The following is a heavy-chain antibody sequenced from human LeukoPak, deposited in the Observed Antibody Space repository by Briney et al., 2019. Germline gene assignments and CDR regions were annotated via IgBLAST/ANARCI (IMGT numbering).Heavy chain of an antibody. D-gene: IGHD2-2*01. J-gene: IGHJ4*02. CDR3: ARDLIGYCSSTSCLQGK. V-gene: IGHV1-18*01. Sequence: PGASVKVSCKASGYTLTSYGISWVRQAPGQGLEWMGWISAYNGNTNYAQKLQGRVTMTTDTSTSTAYMELRSLRSDDTAVYYCARDLIGYCSSTSCLQGKWGQGTLVTVSS. CDR1: GYTLTSYG. CDR2: ISAYNGNT.